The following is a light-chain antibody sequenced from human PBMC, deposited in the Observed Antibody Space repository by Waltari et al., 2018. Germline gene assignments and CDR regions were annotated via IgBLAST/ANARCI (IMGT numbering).Light chain of an antibody. J-gene: IGKJ1*01. V-gene: IGKV1-5*03. CDR2: KAY. CDR3: QQYSTYART. CDR1: QSISNW. Sequence: DVQMTQSPSTLSASVGDRVTITCRASQSISNWLAWYQQKPGKAPKVLIYKAYKLESGVPARFSGSGSGTEFTLTISSLQPDDCATYYCQQYSTYARTFGQGTKVEIK.